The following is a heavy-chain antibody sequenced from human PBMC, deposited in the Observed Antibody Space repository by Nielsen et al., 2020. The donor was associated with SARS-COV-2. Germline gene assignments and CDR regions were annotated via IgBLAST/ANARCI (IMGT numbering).Heavy chain of an antibody. J-gene: IGHJ4*02. CDR3: ARGTYYYDSSGYYDFDY. V-gene: IGHV4-59*13. Sequence: SETLSLTCTVSGGSISSYYWSWIRQPPGKGLEWIGYIYYSGSTSYNPSLKSRVTKSVDTSKNQFSLKLSSVTAADTAVYYCARGTYYYDSSGYYDFDYWGQGTLVTVSS. CDR1: GGSISSYY. D-gene: IGHD3-22*01. CDR2: IYYSGST.